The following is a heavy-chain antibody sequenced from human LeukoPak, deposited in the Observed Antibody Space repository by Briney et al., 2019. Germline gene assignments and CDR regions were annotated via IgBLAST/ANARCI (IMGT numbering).Heavy chain of an antibody. J-gene: IGHJ1*01. CDR1: GYTFTCYY. CDR2: INPNSGGT. V-gene: IGHV1-2*02. Sequence: GASVKVSCKASGYTFTCYYMHWVRQAPGQGLEWMGWINPNSGGTNYAQKFQGRVTMTRDTSISTAYMELSRLRSDDTAVYYCARDGVGYYDSSGYYYFQHWGQGTLVTVSS. D-gene: IGHD3-22*01. CDR3: ARDGVGYYDSSGYYYFQH.